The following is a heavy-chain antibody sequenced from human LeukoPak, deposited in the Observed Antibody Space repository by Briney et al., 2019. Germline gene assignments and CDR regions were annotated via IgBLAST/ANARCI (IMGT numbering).Heavy chain of an antibody. Sequence: GGSLRLSCAASGFTFSSYAMHWVRQAPGKGLEWVAVISYDGSNKYYADSVKGRFTISRDNSKNTLYLQMNSLRAEDTAVYCCARDYYDSSGYLDYWGQGTLVTVSS. CDR2: ISYDGSNK. J-gene: IGHJ4*02. CDR1: GFTFSSYA. V-gene: IGHV3-30*04. CDR3: ARDYYDSSGYLDY. D-gene: IGHD3-22*01.